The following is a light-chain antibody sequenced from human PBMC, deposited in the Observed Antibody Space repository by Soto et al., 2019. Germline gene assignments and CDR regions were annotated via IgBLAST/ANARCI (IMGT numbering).Light chain of an antibody. CDR1: ESVNSAY. CDR3: QQYGYSPWT. V-gene: IGKV3-20*01. CDR2: GAS. Sequence: EIVFTYSSGTLSLSPRERATLSFTASESVNSAYLAWYQHRPAQAPRLLIYGASSRATGVPDRFSGSGSGTEFTLTITRLEPADFALYYCQQYGYSPWTFGLGTKVDIK. J-gene: IGKJ1*01.